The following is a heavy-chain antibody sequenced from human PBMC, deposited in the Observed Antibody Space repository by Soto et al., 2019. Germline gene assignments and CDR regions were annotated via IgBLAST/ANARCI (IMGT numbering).Heavy chain of an antibody. J-gene: IGHJ5*02. Sequence: GASVKVSCKASGYTFTVYYMHWVRQAPGQGLEWVGWINPKSGGTMYPQKFQGRVTMTWDTSISTAYMALTRLRSDDTALYYCVKLSGWSRYNYFDPWGQGSLVTVSS. V-gene: IGHV1-2*02. CDR3: VKLSGWSRYNYFDP. CDR2: INPKSGGT. CDR1: GYTFTVYY. D-gene: IGHD6-19*01.